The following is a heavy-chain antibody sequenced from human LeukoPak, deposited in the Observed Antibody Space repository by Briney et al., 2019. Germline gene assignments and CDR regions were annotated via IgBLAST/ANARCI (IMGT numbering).Heavy chain of an antibody. CDR1: GGSISSYY. CDR2: IYYSGST. V-gene: IGHV4-59*12. CDR3: ARDPVAGLDY. D-gene: IGHD6-19*01. J-gene: IGHJ4*02. Sequence: SETLSLTCTVSGGSISSYYWSWIRQPPGKGLEWIGYIYYSGSTNYNPSLKSRVTISVDTSKNQFSLKLSSVTAADTAVYYCARDPVAGLDYWGQGTLVTVSS.